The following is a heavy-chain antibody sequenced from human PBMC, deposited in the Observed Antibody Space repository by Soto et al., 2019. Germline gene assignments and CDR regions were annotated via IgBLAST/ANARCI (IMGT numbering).Heavy chain of an antibody. CDR2: IIPIFGTA. V-gene: IGHV1-69*01. D-gene: IGHD5-12*01. Sequence: QVQLVQSGAEVKKPGSSVKVSCKASGGTFSSYAISWVRQAPGQGIEWMGGIIPIFGTANYAQKFQGRVTITADESTSTAYMELSSLSYEETAVYYCATVEMATISPQYYVDYWGQGTLVTVSS. J-gene: IGHJ4*02. CDR1: GGTFSSYA. CDR3: ATVEMATISPQYYVDY.